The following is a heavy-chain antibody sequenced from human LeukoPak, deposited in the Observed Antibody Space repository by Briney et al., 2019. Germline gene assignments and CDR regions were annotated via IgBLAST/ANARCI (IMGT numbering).Heavy chain of an antibody. CDR1: RFTVSSNY. D-gene: IGHD1/OR15-1a*01. CDR2: IYSGGST. Sequence: GGSLRLSCAASRFTVSSNYMSWVRQAPGKGLEWVSVIYSGGSTYYADSVKGRFTISRDNSKNTLYLQMNSLRSEDTAVYYCARDLVTYENLATTDGFDIWGQGTMITVSS. CDR3: ARDLVTYENLATTDGFDI. J-gene: IGHJ3*02. V-gene: IGHV3-66*01.